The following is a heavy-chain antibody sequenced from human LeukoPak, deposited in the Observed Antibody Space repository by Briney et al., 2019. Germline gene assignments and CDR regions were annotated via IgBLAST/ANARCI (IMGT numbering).Heavy chain of an antibody. CDR2: INSDGSST. V-gene: IGHV3-74*01. CDR3: ARGRSYGSGSSPYGMDV. D-gene: IGHD3-10*01. Sequence: GGSLRLSCAASGFTFSSYWMHWVRQAPGKGLVWVSHINSDGSSTSYADSVKGRFTISRDNAKNTLYLQMNSLRAEDTAVYYCARGRSYGSGSSPYGMDVWGKGTTVTVSS. CDR1: GFTFSSYW. J-gene: IGHJ6*04.